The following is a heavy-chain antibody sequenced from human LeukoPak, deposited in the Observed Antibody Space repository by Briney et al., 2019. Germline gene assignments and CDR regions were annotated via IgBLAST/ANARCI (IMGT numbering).Heavy chain of an antibody. CDR3: ARLLRDGDYVSDFDY. CDR1: GYTFTSYG. Sequence: GASVKVSCKSSGYTFTSYGISWVRQAPGQGLEWMGWISAYNGNTNYAQKPQGRVTMTTDTSTSTVYMELRSLRSDDTAVYYCARLLRDGDYVSDFDYWGQGTLVTVSS. J-gene: IGHJ4*02. CDR2: ISAYNGNT. V-gene: IGHV1-18*01. D-gene: IGHD4-17*01.